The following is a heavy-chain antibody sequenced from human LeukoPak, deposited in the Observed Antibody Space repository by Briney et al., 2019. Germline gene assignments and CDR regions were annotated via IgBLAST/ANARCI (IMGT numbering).Heavy chain of an antibody. V-gene: IGHV4-4*07. CDR2: IYTSGST. Sequence: SETLSLTCTVSGVSISSYFWSWVRQPAGKGLEWIGRIYTSGSTKYNPSLQSRVTMSLDTSKKQLSLNLGSVTAADTAVYYCARAGTSGELCDYWGQGILVTVSS. CDR3: ARAGTSGELCDY. D-gene: IGHD1-14*01. J-gene: IGHJ4*02. CDR1: GVSISSYF.